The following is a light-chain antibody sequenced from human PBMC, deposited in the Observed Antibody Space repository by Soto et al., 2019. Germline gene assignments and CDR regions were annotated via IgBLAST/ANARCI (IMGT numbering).Light chain of an antibody. V-gene: IGLV2-8*01. CDR3: SSYAGSNTYV. CDR2: EVT. J-gene: IGLJ1*01. Sequence: QSVLTQPPSASESPGQSVTISCTGTSSYVGGYNYVSWYQHHPGKAPKLMIYEVTKRPSGVPDRFSGSKSGNTASLTVSGLQAEDEADYYCSSYAGSNTYVFGTGTKVTVL. CDR1: SSYVGGYNY.